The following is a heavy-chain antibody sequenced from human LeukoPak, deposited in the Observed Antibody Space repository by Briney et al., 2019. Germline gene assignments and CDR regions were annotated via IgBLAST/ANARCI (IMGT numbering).Heavy chain of an antibody. CDR1: GGSISHYY. V-gene: IGHV4-59*08. D-gene: IGHD6-13*01. CDR3: ARLNVLDSSVLHHFDH. J-gene: IGHJ4*02. CDR2: INYSGNT. Sequence: SETLSLTCTVSGGSISHYYRSWIRQPPGKGLEWIAYINYSGNTDYNPSLKSRVTISVDTSKNHFSLKLNSVTAADTAVYYCARLNVLDSSVLHHFDHWGQGTLVTVSS.